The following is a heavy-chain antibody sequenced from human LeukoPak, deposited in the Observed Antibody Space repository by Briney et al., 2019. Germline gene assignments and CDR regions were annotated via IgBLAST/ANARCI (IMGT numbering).Heavy chain of an antibody. Sequence: SETLSLTCTVSGGSISSYYWSWIRQPPGKGLEWIGYIYYSGSTNYNPSLKSRVTISVDTSKNQFSLKLSSVTAADTAVYYCAKVQPQYDSSGYYPYWGQGTLVTVSS. V-gene: IGHV4-59*01. D-gene: IGHD3-22*01. CDR1: GGSISSYY. CDR2: IYYSGST. CDR3: AKVQPQYDSSGYYPY. J-gene: IGHJ4*02.